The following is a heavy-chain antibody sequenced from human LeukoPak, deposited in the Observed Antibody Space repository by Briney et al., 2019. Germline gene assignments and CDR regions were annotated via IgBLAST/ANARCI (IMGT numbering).Heavy chain of an antibody. CDR2: IHYSGTT. D-gene: IGHD4-11*01. J-gene: IGHJ4*02. CDR3: ASGAVTTHDY. CDR1: GASISSYY. Sequence: SETLSLTCTVSGASISSYYWSWIRQPPGKGLEWIGYIHYSGTTNYNPSLKSRVTTSVDTSKNQFSLKLSSVTAADTAVYYCASGAVTTHDYWGQGTLVTVSS. V-gene: IGHV4-59*08.